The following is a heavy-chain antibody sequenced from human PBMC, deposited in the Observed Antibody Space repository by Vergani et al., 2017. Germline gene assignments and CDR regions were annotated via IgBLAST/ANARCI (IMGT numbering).Heavy chain of an antibody. Sequence: QVQLQESGPGLVKPSETLSLTCTVSGYSISIAYFWGWIRQPPGKGLGWIGSIYHSGSSFYTPSLKSRATISVHTSRNQFSLKLSSVTAADTAVYYCASDSGDYLTRDDYWGQGTLVTVSS. CDR1: GYSISIAYF. V-gene: IGHV4-38-2*02. D-gene: IGHD4-17*01. J-gene: IGHJ4*02. CDR2: IYHSGSS. CDR3: ASDSGDYLTRDDY.